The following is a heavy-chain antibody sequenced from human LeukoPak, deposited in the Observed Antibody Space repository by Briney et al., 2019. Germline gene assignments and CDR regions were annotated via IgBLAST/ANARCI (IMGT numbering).Heavy chain of an antibody. CDR3: AGDGSGGSTQYNWFDP. V-gene: IGHV3-7*01. CDR1: GFTFSRYW. J-gene: IGHJ5*02. CDR2: IKQDGSDK. Sequence: GGSLELSCAASGFTFSRYWMNWVRQAPGKGLEWVANIKQDGSDKYYVDSVRGRSTISRDNAKNSLYLQMNSLRAEDTAVYWCAGDGSGGSTQYNWFDPWGQGTLVTVSS. D-gene: IGHD2-15*01.